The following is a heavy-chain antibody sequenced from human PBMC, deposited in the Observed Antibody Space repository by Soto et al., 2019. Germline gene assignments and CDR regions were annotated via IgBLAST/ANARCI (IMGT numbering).Heavy chain of an antibody. Sequence: QVQLVESGGGVVQPGRSLRLSCAASGFTFSSYGMHWVRQAPGKGLEWVAVISYDGSNKYYADSVKGRFTISRDNSKNELYLQMNSMRAEDTAVYNCAKDVVVGATTGLGDYYYYYGMDVWGQGTTVTVSS. J-gene: IGHJ6*02. D-gene: IGHD1-26*01. V-gene: IGHV3-30*18. CDR1: GFTFSSYG. CDR3: AKDVVVGATTGLGDYYYYYGMDV. CDR2: ISYDGSNK.